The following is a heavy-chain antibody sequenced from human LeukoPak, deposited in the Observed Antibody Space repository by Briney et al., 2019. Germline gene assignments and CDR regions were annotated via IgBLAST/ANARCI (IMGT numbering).Heavy chain of an antibody. CDR1: GGSFSDYY. CDR3: ARGSKYYYDSSGFPNWFDP. CDR2: INHSGST. D-gene: IGHD3-22*01. V-gene: IGHV4-34*01. Sequence: SETLSLTCAVYGGSFSDYYWSWIRQPLGKGLEWIGEINHSGSTNYNPSLKSRVTISVDTSKNQFSLNLSSVTAADTAVYYCARGSKYYYDSSGFPNWFDPWGQGTLVTVSS. J-gene: IGHJ5*02.